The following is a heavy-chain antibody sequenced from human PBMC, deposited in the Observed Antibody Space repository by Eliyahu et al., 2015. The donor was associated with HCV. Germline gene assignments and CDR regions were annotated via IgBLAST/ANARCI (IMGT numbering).Heavy chain of an antibody. CDR1: GFTFTHYG. Sequence: QVQLVESGGGVVQPGGSLRLSCAASGFTFTHYGFHWARQTPGKGLDWVSAIAYDAFNIYYADSVKGRFTISRDDSTNTVYLQMTSLRPEDTAVYYCVRDLTGSWTVDYWGQGTLVTVSS. V-gene: IGHV3-30*03. CDR3: VRDLTGSWTVDY. D-gene: IGHD3/OR15-3a*01. CDR2: IAYDAFNI. J-gene: IGHJ4*02.